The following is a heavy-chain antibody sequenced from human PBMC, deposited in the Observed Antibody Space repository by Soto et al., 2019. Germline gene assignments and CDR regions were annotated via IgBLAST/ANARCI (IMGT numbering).Heavy chain of an antibody. CDR1: GFPVSTYS. V-gene: IGHV3-30-3*01. J-gene: IGHJ5*02. Sequence: PGGSLRLSCAASGFPVSTYSMYWIRQAPGKGLEWVALISYDGTKKDYADSVKGRFTISRDNSKNTLYLQMNSLRTDDTAVYYCVRCWGTGDGSHLGYNWFNPWGQGTLVTVSS. D-gene: IGHD3-16*01. CDR2: ISYDGTKK. CDR3: VRCWGTGDGSHLGYNWFNP.